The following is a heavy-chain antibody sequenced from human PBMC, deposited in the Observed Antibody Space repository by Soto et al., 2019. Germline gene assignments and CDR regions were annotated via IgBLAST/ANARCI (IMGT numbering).Heavy chain of an antibody. CDR2: ISSLGSNI. Sequence: EVQLVESGGGLVQPGGSLRLSCAVSGFSFGDYEMNWVRQAPGKGLEWISYISSLGSNIYYADSVRGRFTISRDNANNSLYLQMNNLRAEDTAVYYCARDDYCGDSGAIDVWGQGTMVTVSS. CDR1: GFSFGDYE. CDR3: ARDDYCGDSGAIDV. V-gene: IGHV3-48*03. D-gene: IGHD2-21*02. J-gene: IGHJ3*01.